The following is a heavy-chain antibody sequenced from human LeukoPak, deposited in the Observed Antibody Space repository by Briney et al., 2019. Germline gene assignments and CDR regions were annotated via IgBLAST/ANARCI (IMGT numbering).Heavy chain of an antibody. CDR1: GSTFDDYA. CDR2: ISWNSGSI. CDR3: AKDVSSSIGYFDY. V-gene: IGHV3-9*01. D-gene: IGHD6-13*01. Sequence: PGGSLRLSCAASGSTFDDYAMHWVRQAPGKGLEWVSGISWNSGSIGYADSVKGRFTISRDNAKNSLYLQVNSLRAEDTALYYCAKDVSSSIGYFDYWGQGTLVTVSS. J-gene: IGHJ4*02.